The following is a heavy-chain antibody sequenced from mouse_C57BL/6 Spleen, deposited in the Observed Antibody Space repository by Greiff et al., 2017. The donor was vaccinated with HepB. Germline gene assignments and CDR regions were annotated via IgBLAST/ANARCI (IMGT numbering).Heavy chain of an antibody. D-gene: IGHD2-13*01. J-gene: IGHJ4*01. Sequence: QVQLQQSGAELVRPGASVKLSCKASGYTFTDYYINWVKQRPGQGLEWIARIYPGSGNTYYNEKFKGKATLTAEKSSSTAYMQLSSLTSEDSAVYFCASEGEVYYAMDYWGQGTSVTVSS. CDR1: GYTFTDYY. V-gene: IGHV1-76*01. CDR2: IYPGSGNT. CDR3: ASEGEVYYAMDY.